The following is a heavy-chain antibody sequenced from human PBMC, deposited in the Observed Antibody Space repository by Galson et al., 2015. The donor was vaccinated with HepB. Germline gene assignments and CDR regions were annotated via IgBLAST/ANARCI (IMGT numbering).Heavy chain of an antibody. CDR2: IDPSDSYT. Sequence: QSGAEVKKPGESLRISCKGSGYSFTSYWISWVRQMPGKGLEWMGRIDPSDSYTNYSPSFQGHVTISADKSISTAYLQWSSLKASDTAMYYCARGLGYCSSTSCYVGNNWSDPWGQGTLVTVSS. D-gene: IGHD2-2*01. V-gene: IGHV5-10-1*01. J-gene: IGHJ5*02. CDR3: ARGLGYCSSTSCYVGNNWSDP. CDR1: GYSFTSYW.